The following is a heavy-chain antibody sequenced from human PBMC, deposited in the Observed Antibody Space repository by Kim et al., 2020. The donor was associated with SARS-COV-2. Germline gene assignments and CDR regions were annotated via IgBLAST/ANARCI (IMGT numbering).Heavy chain of an antibody. Sequence: ADTVKCLFTISRCNAKTSLYLQMNSLRAEDTAVYYCARDMIVVVPAAIGYWGQGTLVTVSS. CDR3: ARDMIVVVPAAIGY. J-gene: IGHJ4*02. V-gene: IGHV3-21*01. D-gene: IGHD2-2*02.